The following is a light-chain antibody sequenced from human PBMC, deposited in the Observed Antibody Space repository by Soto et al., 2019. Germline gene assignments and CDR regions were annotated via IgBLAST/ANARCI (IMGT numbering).Light chain of an antibody. J-gene: IGKJ1*01. Sequence: EIVMTQSPATLSVSPGERATLSCRASQSVSSNLAGYQHKPCQAPSLLIYGASTRATGITARFSGSGSGTEFTLTVSGLQSEDFAVYYCQQYHNWRTFGQGTKVDIK. CDR1: QSVSSN. CDR3: QQYHNWRT. V-gene: IGKV3-15*01. CDR2: GAS.